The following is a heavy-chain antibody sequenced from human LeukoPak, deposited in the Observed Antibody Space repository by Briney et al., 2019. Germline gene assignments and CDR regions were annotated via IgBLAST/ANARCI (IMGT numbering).Heavy chain of an antibody. CDR1: GGSISSSNR. D-gene: IGHD6-13*01. CDR2: IYHSGST. CDR3: ARVWSGQQQLVDYYYYYMDV. J-gene: IGHJ6*03. Sequence: SETLSLTCAVSGGSISSSNRWSWVRQPPGKGLEWIGEIYHSGSTNYNPSLKSRVTISVDKSKNQFSLKLSSVTAADTAVYYCARVWSGQQQLVDYYYYYMDVWGKGTTVTVSS. V-gene: IGHV4-4*02.